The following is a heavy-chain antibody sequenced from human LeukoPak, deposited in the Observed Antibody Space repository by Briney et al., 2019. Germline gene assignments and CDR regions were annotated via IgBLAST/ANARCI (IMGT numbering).Heavy chain of an antibody. D-gene: IGHD6-13*01. CDR2: ISYDGSNK. V-gene: IGHV3-30*18. Sequence: GGPLRLSCAASGFTFSSYGMHWVRQAPGKGLEWVAVISYDGSNKYYADSVKGRFTISRDNSKNTLYLQMNSLRAEDTAVYYCAKVVSSRGSLMDVWGQGTTVTVSS. J-gene: IGHJ6*02. CDR3: AKVVSSRGSLMDV. CDR1: GFTFSSYG.